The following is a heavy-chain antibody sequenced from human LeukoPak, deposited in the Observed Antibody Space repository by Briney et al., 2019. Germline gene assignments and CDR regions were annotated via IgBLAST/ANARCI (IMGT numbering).Heavy chain of an antibody. CDR2: INHSGST. CDR1: GGSFSGYY. D-gene: IGHD5-18*01. Sequence: PSETLSFTCAVYGGSFSGYYWSWIRQPPGKGLEWIGEINHSGSTNYNPSLKSRVTISVDTSKNQFSLKLSSVTAADTAVYYRARDYGRWSAMVPSNFLDYWGQGTLVTVSS. CDR3: ARDYGRWSAMVPSNFLDY. V-gene: IGHV4-34*01. J-gene: IGHJ4*02.